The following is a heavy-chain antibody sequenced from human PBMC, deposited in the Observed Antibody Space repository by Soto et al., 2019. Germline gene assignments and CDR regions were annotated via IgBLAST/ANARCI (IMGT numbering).Heavy chain of an antibody. CDR3: ARHHGPTTSENWFDP. V-gene: IGHV1-18*01. CDR1: GYTFFNYD. Sequence: QVHLVQSGVEVKTPGASVKVSCQASGYTFFNYDISWVRQAPGQGLEWMGWISTYSGDTKYAQKFQGRVTMTTDTSTTTAYLKLRSLRSDYTAVYYCARHHGPTTSENWFDPWGQGTLFTVSS. J-gene: IGHJ5*02. D-gene: IGHD5-12*01. CDR2: ISTYSGDT.